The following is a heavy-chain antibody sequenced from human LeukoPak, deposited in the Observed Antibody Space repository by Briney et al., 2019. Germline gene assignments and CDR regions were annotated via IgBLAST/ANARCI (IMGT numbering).Heavy chain of an antibody. CDR1: GGSISTSSYY. D-gene: IGHD3-9*01. Sequence: PSETLSLTCTVSGGSISTSSYYWGWIRQPPGKGLECIGNIYYSGSTYYNPSLKSRVTISVDTSKNQFSLKLSSVTAADTAVYYCARGCQVLRYFDWLSTNDAFDIWGQGTMVTVSS. CDR3: ARGCQVLRYFDWLSTNDAFDI. J-gene: IGHJ3*02. CDR2: IYYSGST. V-gene: IGHV4-39*07.